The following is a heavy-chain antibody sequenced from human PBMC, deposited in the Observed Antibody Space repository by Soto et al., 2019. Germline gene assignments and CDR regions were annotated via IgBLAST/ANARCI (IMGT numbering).Heavy chain of an antibody. CDR1: GFTFSSYS. J-gene: IGHJ3*02. V-gene: IGHV3-23*01. Sequence: PGGSLRLSCAASGFTFSSYSMSWVRQAPGKGLEWVSAISGSGGSTYYADSVKGRFTISRDNSKNTLYLQMNSLRAEDTAVYYCAKDPLGGHDAFDIWGQGTMVTVSS. CDR2: ISGSGGST. CDR3: AKDPLGGHDAFDI. D-gene: IGHD6-25*01.